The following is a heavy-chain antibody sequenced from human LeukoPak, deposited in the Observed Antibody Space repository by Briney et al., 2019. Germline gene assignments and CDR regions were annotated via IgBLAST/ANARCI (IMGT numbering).Heavy chain of an antibody. J-gene: IGHJ4*02. V-gene: IGHV3-53*01. CDR1: GFSFSTYD. CDR2: IYIGGST. Sequence: PGGSLRLSCVASGFSFSTYDMNWVRQAPGKGLEWVSVIYIGGSTYYADSVKGRFTISRDISKNTLYLQMNSLRAEDAAMYYCARLGFVVPAVIFDYWGQGTLVTVSS. CDR3: ARLGFVVPAVIFDY. D-gene: IGHD2-2*02.